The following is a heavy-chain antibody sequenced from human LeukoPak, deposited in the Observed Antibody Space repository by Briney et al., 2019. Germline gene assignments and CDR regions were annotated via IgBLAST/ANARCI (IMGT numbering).Heavy chain of an antibody. D-gene: IGHD3-3*01. CDR1: GGSFSDHS. J-gene: IGHJ6*02. CDR3: ARAPYDFWSGPPYYYGMDV. CDR2: VSHSGRT. V-gene: IGHV4-34*01. Sequence: KPSETLSLTCVVYGGSFSDHSWSWIRQPPGKGLEWIGEVSHSGRTTYNPSLMSRVSISADTSNKQFSLKLNFVTAADTAVYYCARAPYDFWSGPPYYYGMDVWGQGTTVTVSS.